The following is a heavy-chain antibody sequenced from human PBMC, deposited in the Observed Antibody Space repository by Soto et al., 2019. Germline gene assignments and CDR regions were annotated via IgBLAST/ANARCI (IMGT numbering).Heavy chain of an antibody. Sequence: EVQLVESGGGLVQPGGSLRLSCAASGFTVSSNYMSWVRQAPGKGLEWVSVIYSGGSTYYADSVKGRFTISRDNSKNTLNVQMNSLSAEDTAVYYCARGTGTMIVVAAFCDNRGPGTLVTVSS. J-gene: IGHJ4*01. V-gene: IGHV3-66*01. CDR2: IYSGGST. CDR3: ARGTGTMIVVAAFCDN. D-gene: IGHD3-22*01. CDR1: GFTVSSNY.